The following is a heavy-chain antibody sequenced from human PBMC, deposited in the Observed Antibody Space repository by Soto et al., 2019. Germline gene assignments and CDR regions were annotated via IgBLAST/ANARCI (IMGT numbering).Heavy chain of an antibody. CDR2: IYWDDDR. Sequence: QITLKESGPTLVKPTQTLTLTCTFSGFSLSTNGVGVGWVRQPPGKALEWLALIYWDDDRRYSPSLKSRLTITKDTSRNQVVLTMTNMDPEDTATYYCAHSYQLSPSSSTCMAFDHWGQGTLVTVSS. V-gene: IGHV2-5*02. CDR3: AHSYQLSPSSSTCMAFDH. D-gene: IGHD2-2*01. J-gene: IGHJ4*02. CDR1: GFSLSTNGVG.